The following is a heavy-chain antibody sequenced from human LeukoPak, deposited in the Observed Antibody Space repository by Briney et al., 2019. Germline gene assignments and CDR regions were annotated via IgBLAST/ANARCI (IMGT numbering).Heavy chain of an antibody. V-gene: IGHV4-59*12. CDR2: IYYSGST. Sequence: SETLSLTCTVSGGSISSYYWSWIRQPPGKGLEWIGYIYYSGSTNYNPPLKSRVTISVDTSKNQFSLKLSSVTAEDTAVYYCARDVQQQLARIFDYWGQGTLVTVSS. J-gene: IGHJ4*02. CDR3: ARDVQQQLARIFDY. CDR1: GGSISSYY. D-gene: IGHD6-13*01.